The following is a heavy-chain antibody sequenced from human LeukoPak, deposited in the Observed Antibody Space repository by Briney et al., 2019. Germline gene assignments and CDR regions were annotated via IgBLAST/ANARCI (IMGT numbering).Heavy chain of an antibody. CDR2: ISYDGSYQ. CDR3: TKGGFKYFDWSYFDY. J-gene: IGHJ4*02. Sequence: PGGSLRLSCAASGFTFSSYAMYWVRQAPGKGLEWVALISYDGSYQYSADPVRGRFTISRDNSRNSLYLQMNSLRAEDTAFYYCTKGGFKYFDWSYFDYWGQGTLVTVSS. D-gene: IGHD3-9*01. CDR1: GFTFSSYA. V-gene: IGHV3-30*18.